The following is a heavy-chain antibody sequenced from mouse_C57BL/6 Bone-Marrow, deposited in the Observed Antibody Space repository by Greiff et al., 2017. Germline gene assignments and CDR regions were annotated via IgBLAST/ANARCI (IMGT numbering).Heavy chain of an antibody. D-gene: IGHD1-1*01. CDR3: ARCYYGSSLFAY. Sequence: QVQLQQPGAELVKPGASVKLSCKASGYTFTSYWMHWVKQRPGQGLEWFGMIHPNSGSTNYNEQFKSKATLTVDKSSSTASMQLSSLTSEDSAVYDGARCYYGSSLFAYWGQGTLVTVAA. V-gene: IGHV1-64*01. CDR2: IHPNSGST. J-gene: IGHJ3*01. CDR1: GYTFTSYW.